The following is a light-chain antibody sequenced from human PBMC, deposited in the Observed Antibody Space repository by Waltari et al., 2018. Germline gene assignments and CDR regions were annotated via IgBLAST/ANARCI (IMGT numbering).Light chain of an antibody. CDR3: ASWDDKLRGPV. J-gene: IGLJ2*01. Sequence: QSVVTQPPSVSVAPGQRVTISCSGSTSNVRGNFVFWYQQLPGAAPKLLIYKNNQRPLVVPERFSASKSGSSASLAISGLRSEDEADYYCASWDDKLRGPVFGGGTKVTVL. CDR2: KNN. CDR1: TSNVRGNF. V-gene: IGLV1-47*01.